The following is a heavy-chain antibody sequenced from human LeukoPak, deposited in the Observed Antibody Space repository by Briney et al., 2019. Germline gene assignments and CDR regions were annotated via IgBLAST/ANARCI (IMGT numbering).Heavy chain of an antibody. CDR2: IYYSGST. V-gene: IGHV4-59*01. D-gene: IGHD6-6*01. CDR1: GGSISSYY. J-gene: IGHJ3*02. CDR3: ARDIAARQKGGGAFDI. Sequence: PSETLSLTCTVSGGSISSYYWSWIRQPPGKGLEWIGYIYYSGSTNYNPSLESRVTISVDTSKNQFSLKLSSVTAADTAVYYCARDIAARQKGGGAFDIWGQGTMVTVSS.